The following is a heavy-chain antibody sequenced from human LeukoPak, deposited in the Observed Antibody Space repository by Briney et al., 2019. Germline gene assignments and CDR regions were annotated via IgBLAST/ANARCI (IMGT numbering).Heavy chain of an antibody. D-gene: IGHD3-10*01. CDR1: GGTFSSYA. J-gene: IGHJ5*02. V-gene: IGHV1-69*13. CDR3: ARRTDYYGSGSYYTYWFDP. CDR2: IIPIFGTA. Sequence: SLKVSCKASGGTFSSYAISWVRQAPGQGLEWMGGIIPIFGTANYAQKFQGRVTITADESTSTAYMELSSLRSEDTAVYYCARRTDYYGSGSYYTYWFDPWGQGNLVTVSS.